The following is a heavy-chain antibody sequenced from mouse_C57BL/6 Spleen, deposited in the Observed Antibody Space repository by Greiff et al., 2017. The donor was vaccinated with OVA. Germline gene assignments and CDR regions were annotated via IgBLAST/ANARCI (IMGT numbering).Heavy chain of an antibody. Sequence: QVQLQQSGAELARPGASVKMSCKASGYTFTSYTMHWVKQRPGQGLEWIGYINPSSGYTKYNQKFKDKATLTADKSSSTAYMQLSSLTSEDSAVYYGARGNYHAMAYWGQGTSVTVS. V-gene: IGHV1-4*01. J-gene: IGHJ4*01. CDR3: ARGNYHAMAY. CDR1: GYTFTSYT. CDR2: INPSSGYT. D-gene: IGHD2-1*01.